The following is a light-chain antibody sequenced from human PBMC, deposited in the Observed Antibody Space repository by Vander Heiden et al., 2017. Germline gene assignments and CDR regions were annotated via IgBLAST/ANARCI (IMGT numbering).Light chain of an antibody. CDR1: QSISSY. V-gene: IGKV1-39*01. J-gene: IGKJ2*01. CDR3: QQSYSTPRIT. Sequence: DIQRNQSPSSLSASVGDRVTITCRASQSISSYLNWYQQKPGKAPKLLIYAASSLQSGVPSRFSGSGSGTDFTLTISSLQPEDFATYYCQQSYSTPRITFGQGTKLEIK. CDR2: AAS.